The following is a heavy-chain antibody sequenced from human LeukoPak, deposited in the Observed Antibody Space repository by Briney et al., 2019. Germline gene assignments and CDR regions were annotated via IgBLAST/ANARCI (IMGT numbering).Heavy chain of an antibody. J-gene: IGHJ5*02. Sequence: SSVKVSYKASGYTFPSYDINWVRQATGQGLEWMGWMHPNSGNTGYAQKFQGRVTITRNTSISTAYMELSSLRSEDTAVYDCAGGFSWELRAGTWFDPWGQGTLVTVSS. CDR1: GYTFPSYD. D-gene: IGHD1-26*01. CDR2: MHPNSGNT. CDR3: AGGFSWELRAGTWFDP. V-gene: IGHV1-8*03.